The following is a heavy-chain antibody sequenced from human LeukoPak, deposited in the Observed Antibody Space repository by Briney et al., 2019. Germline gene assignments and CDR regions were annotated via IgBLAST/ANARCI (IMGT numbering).Heavy chain of an antibody. D-gene: IGHD6-19*01. Sequence: GGSLRLSCAASGFTFGTYAMHWVRQAPGTGLEYVSAISSSGRITYYADSVKGRFTISRDNSKNILYLQMGSLRTEDTAVYYCARVSGWYWFDNWGQGTLVTVSS. CDR3: ARVSGWYWFDN. CDR2: ISSSGRIT. J-gene: IGHJ4*02. CDR1: GFTFGTYA. V-gene: IGHV3-64*02.